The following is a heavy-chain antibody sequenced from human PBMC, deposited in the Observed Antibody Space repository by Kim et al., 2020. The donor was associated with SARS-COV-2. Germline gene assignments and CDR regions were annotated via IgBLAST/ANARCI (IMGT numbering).Heavy chain of an antibody. J-gene: IGHJ4*02. CDR2: P. D-gene: IGHD5-12*01. CDR3: ASAGYNGYFFDS. Sequence: PTYTQKFRGRLTITADRSTGTAYMDLSSLGSGDTAVYFCASAGYNGYFFDSWGQGTLVTVSS. V-gene: IGHV1-69*06.